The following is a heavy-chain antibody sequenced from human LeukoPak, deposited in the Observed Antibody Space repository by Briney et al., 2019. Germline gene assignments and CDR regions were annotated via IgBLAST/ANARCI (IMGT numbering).Heavy chain of an antibody. D-gene: IGHD5-24*01. V-gene: IGHV1-8*01. J-gene: IGHJ3*02. CDR1: GYIFRNYD. CDR2: MIRENDKT. Sequence: ASVKVSCKPSGYIFRNYDMHWVRQAPGQGLEWVGWMIRENDKTSNAQKFHGRVTMTRHAPTNTAYMELTSLRSEDTAVYFCATPMANTFDAFDIWGQGSRVTVSS. CDR3: ATPMANTFDAFDI.